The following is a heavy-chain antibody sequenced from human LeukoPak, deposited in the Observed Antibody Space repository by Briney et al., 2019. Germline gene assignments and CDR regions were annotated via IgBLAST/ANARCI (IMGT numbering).Heavy chain of an antibody. V-gene: IGHV4-61*10. Sequence: PSETLSLTCTVSGGSISSGSYYWSWIRQPAGKGLEWIGYIYYSGSTNYNPSLKSRVTISVDTSKNQFSLKLSSVTAADTAVYYCARETTVYYYYYMDVWGKGTTVTVSS. J-gene: IGHJ6*03. CDR3: ARETTVYYYYYMDV. CDR1: GGSISSGSYY. CDR2: IYYSGST. D-gene: IGHD4-17*01.